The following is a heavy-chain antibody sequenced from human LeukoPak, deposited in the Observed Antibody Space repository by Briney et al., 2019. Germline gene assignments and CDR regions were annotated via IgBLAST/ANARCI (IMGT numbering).Heavy chain of an antibody. J-gene: IGHJ4*02. CDR1: GGSISSYY. CDR2: IYYSGST. V-gene: IGHV4-59*12. Sequence: SETLSLTCTVSGGSISSYYWSWIRQPPGKGLEWIGYIYYSGSTNYNPSLKSRVTISVDTSKNQFSLNLRSVTAADTAVYYCARDLTFDFWGQGALVTVSS. CDR3: ARDLTFDF.